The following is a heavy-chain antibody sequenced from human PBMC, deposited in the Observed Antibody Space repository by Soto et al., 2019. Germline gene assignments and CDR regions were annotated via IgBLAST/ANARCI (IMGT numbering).Heavy chain of an antibody. V-gene: IGHV1-24*01. D-gene: IGHD3-10*01. CDR2: FDGEDGQT. J-gene: IGHJ4*02. CDR3: VIPGATGHLDY. CDR1: GYSFSEMS. Sequence: ASVKVSCKVSGYSFSEMSMHWVRQTPEKGLEWMGSFDGEDGQTMYAQKFQGRVTMTEDTSADTAYMELSSLRSDDTAVYYCVIPGATGHLDYWGQGAGDTVST.